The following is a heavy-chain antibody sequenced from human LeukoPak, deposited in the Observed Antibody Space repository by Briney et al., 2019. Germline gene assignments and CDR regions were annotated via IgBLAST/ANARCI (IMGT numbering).Heavy chain of an antibody. CDR3: VRDRELNY. CDR1: GGSISIYY. Sequence: SETLSLTCTASGGSISIYYWSWIRQPPGKGLEWIGYVYNSGSTDYNPSLKSRVTISADTSKNQFSLRLSSVTAADTAVYYCVRDRELNYWGQGTLVTVSS. D-gene: IGHD3-10*01. V-gene: IGHV4-59*01. CDR2: VYNSGST. J-gene: IGHJ4*02.